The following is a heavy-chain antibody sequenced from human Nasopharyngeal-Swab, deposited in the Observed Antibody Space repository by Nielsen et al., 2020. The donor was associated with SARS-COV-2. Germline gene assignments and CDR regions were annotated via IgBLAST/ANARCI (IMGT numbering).Heavy chain of an antibody. CDR3: ASGDFRQIAASYYFDY. CDR1: GGSFSGYY. Sequence: SETLSLTCAVYGGSFSGYYWSWIRQPPGKGLEWIGEINHSGSTNYNPSLKSRVTISVDTSKNQFSLKLSSVTAADTAVYYCASGDFRQIAASYYFDYWGQGTLVTVSS. D-gene: IGHD6-6*01. CDR2: INHSGST. J-gene: IGHJ4*02. V-gene: IGHV4-34*01.